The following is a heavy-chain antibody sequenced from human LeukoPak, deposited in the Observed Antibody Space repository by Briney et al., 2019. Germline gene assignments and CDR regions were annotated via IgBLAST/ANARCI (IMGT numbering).Heavy chain of an antibody. CDR2: ISYDGSNK. Sequence: PGRSLRLSCAASGFTFSSYGMHWVRQAPGKGLEWVAVISYDGSNKYYADSVKGRFTISRDNSKNTLCLQMNSLRAEDTAVYYCARGATMIVVVTPGAFDIWGQGTMVTVSS. J-gene: IGHJ3*02. CDR1: GFTFSSYG. D-gene: IGHD3-22*01. V-gene: IGHV3-30*03. CDR3: ARGATMIVVVTPGAFDI.